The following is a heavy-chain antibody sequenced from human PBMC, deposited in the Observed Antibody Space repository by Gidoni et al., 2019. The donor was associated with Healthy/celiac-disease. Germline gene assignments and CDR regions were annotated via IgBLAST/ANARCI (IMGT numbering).Heavy chain of an antibody. J-gene: IGHJ4*02. V-gene: IGHV3-30-3*01. CDR1: GVTFSSYA. Sequence: QVQLVESGGGVVQPGRSLRLSCAASGVTFSSYAMHWVRQAPGKGLEWVAVISYDGSNKYYADSVKGRFTISRDNSKNTLYLQMNSLRAEDTAVYYCARPDIVLMVYAIPHYWGQGTLVTVSS. CDR2: ISYDGSNK. D-gene: IGHD2-8*01. CDR3: ARPDIVLMVYAIPHY.